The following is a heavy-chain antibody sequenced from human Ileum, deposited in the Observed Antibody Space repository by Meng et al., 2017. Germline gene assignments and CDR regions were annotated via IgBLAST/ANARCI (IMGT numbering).Heavy chain of an antibody. CDR1: GYTFTNYG. J-gene: IGHJ4*02. CDR2: INTNTGDP. V-gene: IGHV7-4-1*02. Sequence: QGQLVQSGAEVKNPGASVKVSCKGSGYTFTNYGMNWVRQAPGQGLEWMGWINTNTGDPTYAQAFTGRFVFSLDTSVNTAYLQISSLKAEDTAIYYCAREPRRFDHWGQGTLVTVSS. CDR3: AREPRRFDH.